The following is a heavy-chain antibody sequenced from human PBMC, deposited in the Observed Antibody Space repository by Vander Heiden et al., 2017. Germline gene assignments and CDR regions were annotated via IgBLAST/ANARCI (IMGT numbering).Heavy chain of an antibody. CDR3: AKDRRDGYNPFDY. Sequence: EVQLVESGGGLVQPGGALRLPCAASGLSFSPYSMNWVRQAPGKGLEWVSYISSSSGSIYYADSVKGRFTISRDNAKNSLYLQMNSLRDEDTAVYYCAKDRRDGYNPFDYWGQGTLVTVSS. D-gene: IGHD5-12*01. J-gene: IGHJ4*02. CDR2: ISSSSGSI. V-gene: IGHV3-48*02. CDR1: GLSFSPYS.